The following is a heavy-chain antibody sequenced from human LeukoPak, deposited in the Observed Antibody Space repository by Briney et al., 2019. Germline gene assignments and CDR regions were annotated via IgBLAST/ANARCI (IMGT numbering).Heavy chain of an antibody. V-gene: IGHV1-18*01. CDR2: ISAYNGNT. CDR3: ARDLSGYCSGGSCSIPGY. J-gene: IGHJ4*02. Sequence: ASVKVSCKASGYTFTSYGISWVRQAPGQGLEWMGWISAYNGNTNYAQKLQGRVTMTTDTSTSTAYMELRSLRSDDTAVYYCARDLSGYCSGGSCSIPGYWGQGTLVTVSS. D-gene: IGHD2-15*01. CDR1: GYTFTSYG.